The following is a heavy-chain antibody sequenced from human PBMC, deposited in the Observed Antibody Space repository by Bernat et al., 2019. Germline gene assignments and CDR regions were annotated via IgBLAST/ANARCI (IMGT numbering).Heavy chain of an antibody. D-gene: IGHD1-26*01. Sequence: QVQLQESGPGLVKPSETLSLTCTVSGGSISSYYWSWIRQPAGKGLEWIGRIYTSGSTNYNPSLKSRVTMSVDTSKRKFTLKLSSVPAADTAVYYCAREWADSGSYQIFDYWGQGTLVTVSS. CDR3: AREWADSGSYQIFDY. CDR2: IYTSGST. V-gene: IGHV4-4*07. J-gene: IGHJ4*02. CDR1: GGSISSYY.